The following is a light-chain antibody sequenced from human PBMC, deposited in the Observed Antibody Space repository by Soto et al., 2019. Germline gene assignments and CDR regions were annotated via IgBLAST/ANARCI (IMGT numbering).Light chain of an antibody. CDR1: QSVGRN. V-gene: IGKV3-15*01. CDR3: QQYDNWPRT. Sequence: EIVMTQSPGTLSVSPGERATLSCRASQSVGRNLAWYQQKPGQAPRLLIYGAFTRATGIPARFSGSGSGTEFTLTVSSLQSEDFAIYYCQQYDNWPRTFGQGTKVDIK. CDR2: GAF. J-gene: IGKJ1*01.